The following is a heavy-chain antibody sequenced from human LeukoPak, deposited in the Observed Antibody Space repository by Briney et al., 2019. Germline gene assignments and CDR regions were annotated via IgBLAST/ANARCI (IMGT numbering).Heavy chain of an antibody. V-gene: IGHV1-2*06. CDR2: INPNCGVT. Sequence: ALVKVSCKASGYTFTGYYVHWVRQAPGQGLEWMGRINPNCGVTNYAQKFQGRVTMTRDTSISTAYMELSRLISDDTAIYYCARGLSSSWRFDYWGQGTLVTVSS. CDR1: GYTFTGYY. D-gene: IGHD6-13*01. J-gene: IGHJ4*02. CDR3: ARGLSSSWRFDY.